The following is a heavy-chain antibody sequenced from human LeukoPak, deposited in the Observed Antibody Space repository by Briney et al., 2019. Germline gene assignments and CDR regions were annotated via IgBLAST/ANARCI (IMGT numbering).Heavy chain of an antibody. J-gene: IGHJ2*01. CDR2: ISAYNGNT. Sequence: GASVKVSCKASGYTFTSYGISWVRQAPGQGLEWMGWISAYNGNTNYAQKLQGRVTMTTDTSTSTAYMELRSLRSDDTAVYYCARGIDIVATNWYFGLWGRGTLVTVSS. V-gene: IGHV1-18*01. CDR1: GYTFTSYG. CDR3: ARGIDIVATNWYFGL. D-gene: IGHD5-12*01.